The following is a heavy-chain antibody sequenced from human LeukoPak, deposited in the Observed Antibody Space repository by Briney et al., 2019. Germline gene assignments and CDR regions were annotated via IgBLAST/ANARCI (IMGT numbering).Heavy chain of an antibody. D-gene: IGHD1-26*01. CDR2: IATDGGER. CDR3: AKGGKWDVTPFDY. V-gene: IGHV3-30*18. Sequence: GGSLRLSCEGSGFSFSYYVMHWVRQAPGKGLEWVALIATDGGERYYADSVKGRFTISRDNSKNTLYLQVNSLRAEDTAVYYCAKGGKWDVTPFDYWGQGTLVTVSS. CDR1: GFSFSYYV. J-gene: IGHJ4*02.